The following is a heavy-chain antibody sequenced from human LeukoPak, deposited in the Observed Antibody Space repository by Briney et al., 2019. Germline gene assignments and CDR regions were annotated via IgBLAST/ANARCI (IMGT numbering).Heavy chain of an antibody. CDR2: IHRDGST. CDR3: ARDPRASTVTGYLWAFDI. J-gene: IGHJ3*02. D-gene: IGHD3-9*01. V-gene: IGHV3-53*01. CDR1: GFTVIGNY. Sequence: PGGSLRLSCASSGFTVIGNYMNWVRQAPGKGLEWVSIIHRDGSTYYSDSVKGRFTISRDYSKNTLFLHMSSLRADDTAVYYCARDPRASTVTGYLWAFDIWGKGTMVSVSS.